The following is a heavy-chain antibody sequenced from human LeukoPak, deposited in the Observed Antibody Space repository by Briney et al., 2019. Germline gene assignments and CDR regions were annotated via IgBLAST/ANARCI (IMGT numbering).Heavy chain of an antibody. CDR3: AKGIYGSGSYYNAYYFDY. CDR1: GFTFSSYG. V-gene: IGHV3-30*02. Sequence: PGGSLRLSCAASGFTFSSYGMHWVRQAPGKGLEWVAFIRYDGSNKYYADSVKGRFTISRDNSKNTLYLQMNSLRAEDTAVYYCAKGIYGSGSYYNAYYFDYWGQGTLVTVSS. D-gene: IGHD3-10*01. J-gene: IGHJ4*02. CDR2: IRYDGSNK.